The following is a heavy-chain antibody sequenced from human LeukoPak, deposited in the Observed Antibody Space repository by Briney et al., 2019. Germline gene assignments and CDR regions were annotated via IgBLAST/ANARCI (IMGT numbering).Heavy chain of an antibody. CDR2: IYYSGST. J-gene: IGHJ4*02. CDR1: GGSISSYY. CDR3: AREEGPGYSSGWYYFDY. V-gene: IGHV4-59*01. D-gene: IGHD6-19*01. Sequence: PSETLSLTCTVSGGSISSYYWSWIRQPPGKGLEWIGYIYYSGSTNYNPSLKSRVTISVDTSKNQFSLKLSSVTAADTAVYYCAREEGPGYSSGWYYFDYWGQGTQVTVSS.